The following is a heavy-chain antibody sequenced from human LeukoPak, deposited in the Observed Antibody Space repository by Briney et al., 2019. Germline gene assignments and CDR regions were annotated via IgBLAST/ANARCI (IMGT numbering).Heavy chain of an antibody. CDR2: ISSSSSTI. D-gene: IGHD3-22*01. CDR3: ARDLRAYYYDSSGYIY. Sequence: GGSLRLSCAASGFTFSSYSMNWVRQAPGKGLEWVSYISSSSSTIYYADSVKGRFTISRDNAKNSLYLQMNSLRAEDTAVYYCARDLRAYYYDSSGYIYWGQGTLVTVSS. V-gene: IGHV3-48*01. J-gene: IGHJ4*02. CDR1: GFTFSSYS.